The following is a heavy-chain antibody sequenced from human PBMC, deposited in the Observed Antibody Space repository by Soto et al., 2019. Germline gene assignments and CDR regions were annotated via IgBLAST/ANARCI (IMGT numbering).Heavy chain of an antibody. V-gene: IGHV1-2*02. CDR2: INPATGAA. J-gene: IGHJ3*02. Sequence: QLHLVQSGAVVKKPGASVTVSCSASGYPVTAYYMHWVRQAPGRGFEWMGGINPATGAAKYTQTFRGRVTMTRDTSTSTVFMELGGLTSEDTAVFYWARGGGVGVAGSAAFDMWGQGTLVTVSS. D-gene: IGHD3-3*01. CDR1: GYPVTAYY. CDR3: ARGGGVGVAGSAAFDM.